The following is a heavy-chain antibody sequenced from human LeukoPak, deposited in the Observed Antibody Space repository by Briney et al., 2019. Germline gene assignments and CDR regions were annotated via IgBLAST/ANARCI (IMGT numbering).Heavy chain of an antibody. CDR1: GFTFSGYS. V-gene: IGHV3-21*01. D-gene: IGHD5-24*01. CDR2: ISSSSSYI. CDR3: ASVPEGDGYDN. J-gene: IGHJ4*02. Sequence: GGSLRLSCAASGFTFSGYSMNWVRQAPGKGLEWVSSISSSSSYIYYADSVKGRFTISRDNAKNSLYLQMNSLRAEDTAVYYCASVPEGDGYDNWGQGTLVTVSS.